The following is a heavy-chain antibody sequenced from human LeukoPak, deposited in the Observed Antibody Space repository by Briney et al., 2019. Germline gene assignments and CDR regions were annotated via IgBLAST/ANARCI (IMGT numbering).Heavy chain of an antibody. CDR1: GYTFTGYY. D-gene: IGHD6-19*01. Sequence: ASVKVSCKASGYTFTGYYIHWVRQAPGQGLEWMGWINPNSGGTNYAQKFQGRVTVTRDTSISTAYMELSSLRSEDTAVYYCARRAVGNSYYHSMDVWGKGTTVTVSS. CDR3: ARRAVGNSYYHSMDV. CDR2: INPNSGGT. V-gene: IGHV1-2*02. J-gene: IGHJ6*03.